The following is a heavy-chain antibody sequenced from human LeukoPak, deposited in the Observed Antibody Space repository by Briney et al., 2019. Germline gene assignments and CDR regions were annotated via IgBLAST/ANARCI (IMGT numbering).Heavy chain of an antibody. CDR2: MNPNSGNT. V-gene: IGHV1-8*01. Sequence: ASVKVSCKASGYTFTSYDINWVRQATGQGLEWMGWMNPNSGNTGYAQKFQGRVTMTRDTSISTAYMELSRLRSDDTAVYYCARFSDYGDCFDYWGQGTLVTVSS. CDR3: ARFSDYGDCFDY. D-gene: IGHD4-17*01. CDR1: GYTFTSYD. J-gene: IGHJ4*02.